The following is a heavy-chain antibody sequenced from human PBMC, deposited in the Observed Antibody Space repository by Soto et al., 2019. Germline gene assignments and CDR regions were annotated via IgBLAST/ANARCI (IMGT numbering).Heavy chain of an antibody. J-gene: IGHJ4*02. CDR3: ARYRSEAVDGYTLDN. CDR2: VYNSGST. Sequence: SETLSLTCTFSGVSISSNYWTWIRQPPGKGLEWIGYVYNSGSTNYNPSLKSRVTISEDTSKSQFSLKVNSMTAADTAVYYCARYRSEAVDGYTLDNWGQGSLVTVSS. CDR1: GVSISSNY. D-gene: IGHD1-1*01. V-gene: IGHV4-59*01.